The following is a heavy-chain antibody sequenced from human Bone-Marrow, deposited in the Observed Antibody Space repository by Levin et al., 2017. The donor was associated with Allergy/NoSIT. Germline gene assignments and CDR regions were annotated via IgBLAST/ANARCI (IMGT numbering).Heavy chain of an antibody. CDR3: ANRGAGHAFDI. V-gene: IGHV1-69*13. CDR1: GGTFNNFA. CDR2: IEPLFGTA. Sequence: SVKVSCKASGGTFNNFAFTWVRQAPGQGLEWMGGIEPLFGTANYAQTFQGRVTIIADESTSTGYMELRSVTSEDTAVYYCANRGAGHAFDIWGQGTMVIVSS. J-gene: IGHJ3*02. D-gene: IGHD1-14*01.